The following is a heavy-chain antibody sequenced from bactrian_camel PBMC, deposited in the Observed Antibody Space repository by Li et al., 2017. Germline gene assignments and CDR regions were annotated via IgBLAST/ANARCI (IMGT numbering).Heavy chain of an antibody. CDR2: IGFADGRT. CDR3: ANEGFAY. CDR1: GLRSSYNY. J-gene: IGHJ6*01. V-gene: IGHV3-1*01. Sequence: VQLVESGGGLVQPGGSLRLSCTSSGLRSSYNYMSWVRQAPGKGLEWVATIGFADGRTDSADSVKCRFIISRDNIPNMVYLQMNSLKSEDTALYYCANEGFAYWGQGTQVTVS.